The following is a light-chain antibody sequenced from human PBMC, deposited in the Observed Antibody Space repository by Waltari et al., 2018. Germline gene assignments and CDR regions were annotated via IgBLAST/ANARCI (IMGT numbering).Light chain of an antibody. CDR2: WAS. V-gene: IGKV4-1*01. CDR3: HQYYSAPRT. CDR1: QSILHSSSNKNY. Sequence: DIVMTQSPDSLAVSLGERATINCKSSQSILHSSSNKNYLAWYHQKPGQPPKLLIYWASTRESGVPNRFSGGGSWTDFTLTISGLQAEDVAVYYCHQYYSAPRTFGQGTKVEIK. J-gene: IGKJ1*01.